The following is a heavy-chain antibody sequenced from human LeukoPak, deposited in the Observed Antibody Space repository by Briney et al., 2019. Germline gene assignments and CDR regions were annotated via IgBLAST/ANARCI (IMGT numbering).Heavy chain of an antibody. CDR2: IKQDGSEK. D-gene: IGHD3-3*01. CDR3: ARGVSLYYDFWSGYRYYFDY. V-gene: IGHV3-7*01. CDR1: GFTFSSYW. Sequence: GGSLRLSCAASGFTFSSYWMSWVRQAPGKGLEWVANIKQDGSEKYYVDSVKGRFTISRDNAKNSLYLQMNSLRAEDTAVYYYARGVSLYYDFWSGYRYYFDYWGQGTLVTVSS. J-gene: IGHJ4*02.